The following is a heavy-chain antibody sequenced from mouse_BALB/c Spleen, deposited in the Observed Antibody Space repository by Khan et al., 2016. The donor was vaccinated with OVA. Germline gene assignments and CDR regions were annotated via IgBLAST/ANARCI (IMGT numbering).Heavy chain of an antibody. CDR2: IFPGTGTT. CDR3: ARGYFGNYEFAD. Sequence: QVQLQQSGAELVKPGASVKLSCKTSGYTFTSYWIQWVKQRPGQGLGWIGEIFPGTGTTYYNENFKGKATLTIDTSSTTAYMQLSSLTSEVSAVYFCARGYFGNYEFADWGQGTLVTVSS. D-gene: IGHD2-1*01. CDR1: GYTFTSYW. V-gene: IGHV1S132*01. J-gene: IGHJ3*01.